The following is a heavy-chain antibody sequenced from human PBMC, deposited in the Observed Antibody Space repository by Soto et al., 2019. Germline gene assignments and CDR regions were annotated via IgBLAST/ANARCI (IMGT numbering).Heavy chain of an antibody. CDR3: ARDLPDYSSGWYYYYYGMDI. V-gene: IGHV3-30-3*01. CDR1: GFTFSSYA. D-gene: IGHD6-19*01. CDR2: ISYDGSNK. Sequence: QVQLVESGGGVVQPGRSLRLSCAASGFTFSSYAMHWVRQAPGKGLEWVAVISYDGSNKYYADSVKGRFTISRDNSKNTLYQQMNSLRAEDTAVYYCARDLPDYSSGWYYYYYGMDIWGQGTTVTVSS. J-gene: IGHJ6*02.